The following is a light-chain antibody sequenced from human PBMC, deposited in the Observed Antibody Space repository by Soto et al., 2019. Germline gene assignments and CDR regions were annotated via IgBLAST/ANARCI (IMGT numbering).Light chain of an antibody. Sequence: QSVLAQPPSASGTPGQRVTISCTGTSSYVGGYNYVSWYQQHPGKAPKLMIYDVSKRPSGVPDRFSGSKSGNTASLTISGLQAEDEADYYCCSYAGSYTWVFGGGTKVTVL. CDR1: SSYVGGYNY. CDR2: DVS. CDR3: CSYAGSYTWV. V-gene: IGLV2-11*01. J-gene: IGLJ3*02.